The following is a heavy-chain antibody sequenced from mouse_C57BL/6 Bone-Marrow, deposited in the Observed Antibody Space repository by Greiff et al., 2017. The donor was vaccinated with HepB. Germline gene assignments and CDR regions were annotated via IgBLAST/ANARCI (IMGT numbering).Heavy chain of an antibody. CDR3: ARPSSYFYWYFDV. CDR2: ISRGGSYT. CDR1: GFTFSSYV. D-gene: IGHD1-1*01. Sequence: EVQGVESGGDLVKPGGSLKLSCAASGFTFSSYVMSWVRQTPDKRLEWVATISRGGSYTYYPDSVKGRFTISRDNAKNTLYLQMSSLKSEDTAMYYCARPSSYFYWYFDVWGTGTTVTVSA. V-gene: IGHV5-6*01. J-gene: IGHJ1*03.